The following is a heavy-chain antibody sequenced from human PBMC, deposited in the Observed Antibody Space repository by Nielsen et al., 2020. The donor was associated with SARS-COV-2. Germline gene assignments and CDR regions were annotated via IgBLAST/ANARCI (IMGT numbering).Heavy chain of an antibody. J-gene: IGHJ6*02. CDR3: ARRGYCSGGSCSDYYCYGMDV. CDR2: ISGSGGST. Sequence: GGSLRLSCAASGFTFSSYAMSWVRRAPGKGLEWVSAISGSGGSTYYADSVKGRFTISRDNSKNTLYLQMNSLRAEDTAVYYCARRGYCSGGSCSDYYCYGMDVWGQGTTVTVSS. CDR1: GFTFSSYA. D-gene: IGHD2-15*01. V-gene: IGHV3-23*01.